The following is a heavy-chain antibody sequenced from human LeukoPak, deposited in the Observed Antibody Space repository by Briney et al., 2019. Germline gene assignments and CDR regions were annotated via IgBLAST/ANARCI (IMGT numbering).Heavy chain of an antibody. J-gene: IGHJ4*02. V-gene: IGHV3-30*18. CDR1: GFTFSSYG. Sequence: GGSLRRSCAASGFTFSSYGMHWVRQAPGKGLEWVAVISYDGSNKYYADSVKGRFTISRDNSKNTLYLQMNSLRAEDTAVYYCAKYRRGSSGSYGGFDYWGQGTLVTVSS. CDR3: AKYRRGSSGSYGGFDY. D-gene: IGHD1-26*01. CDR2: ISYDGSNK.